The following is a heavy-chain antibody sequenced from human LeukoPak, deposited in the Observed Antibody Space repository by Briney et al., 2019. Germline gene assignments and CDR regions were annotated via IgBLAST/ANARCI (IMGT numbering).Heavy chain of an antibody. J-gene: IGHJ6*02. CDR1: GYTFTGYY. Sequence: GASVKVSCKASGYTFTGYYMHWVRQAPGQGLEWMGWINPNSGGTNYAQKFQGRVTMTRDTSISTAYMELSRLRSDDTAVYYCASQVAVAGATGYYYYGMDVWGQGTAVTVSS. D-gene: IGHD6-19*01. CDR2: INPNSGGT. V-gene: IGHV1-2*02. CDR3: ASQVAVAGATGYYYYGMDV.